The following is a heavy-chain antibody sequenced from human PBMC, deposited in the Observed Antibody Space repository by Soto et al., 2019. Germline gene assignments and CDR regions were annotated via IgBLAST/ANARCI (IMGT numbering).Heavy chain of an antibody. CDR3: ARVPFY. CDR1: GFTVSSNY. J-gene: IGHJ4*02. D-gene: IGHD3-16*01. V-gene: IGHV3-53*01. CDR2: IYSGGGT. Sequence: EVQLVESGGGLIQPGGSLRLSCVVSGFTVSSNYMSWVRQAPGKGLEWVSVIYSGGGTYYADSVKGPFTISRDNSKNTLFLQMNSLRVEDAAVYYCARVPFYWGQGTLVTVSS.